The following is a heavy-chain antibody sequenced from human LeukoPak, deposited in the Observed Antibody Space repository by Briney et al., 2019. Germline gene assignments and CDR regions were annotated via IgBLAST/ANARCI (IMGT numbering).Heavy chain of an antibody. V-gene: IGHV1-2*02. CDR2: INPNSGGT. D-gene: IGHD2-2*01. Sequence: GASVKVSCKASGYTFSSYGIAWVRQAPGQGLEWMGWINPNSGGTNYAQKFQGRVTMTRDTSISTAYMELSRLRSDDTAVYYCATSGYCSSTSCSASYYYYYYGMDVWGQETTVTVSS. CDR1: GYTFSSYG. CDR3: ATSGYCSSTSCSASYYYYYYGMDV. J-gene: IGHJ6*02.